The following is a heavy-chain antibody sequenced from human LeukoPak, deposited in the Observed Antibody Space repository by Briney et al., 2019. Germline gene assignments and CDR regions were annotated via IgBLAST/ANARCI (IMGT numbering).Heavy chain of an antibody. CDR1: GFTFSSYW. D-gene: IGHD1-26*01. Sequence: GGSLRLSCAASGFTFSSYWMSWVRQAPGKGLEWVANIKQDGSEKYYVDSVKGRFTISRDNAKNSLYLQMNSLRAEDTALYYCAKDISAGATGAPDAFDIWGQGTMVTVSS. J-gene: IGHJ3*02. V-gene: IGHV3-7*03. CDR3: AKDISAGATGAPDAFDI. CDR2: IKQDGSEK.